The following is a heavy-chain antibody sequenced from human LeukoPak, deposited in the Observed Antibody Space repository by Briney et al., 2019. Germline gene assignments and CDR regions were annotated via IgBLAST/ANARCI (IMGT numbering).Heavy chain of an antibody. V-gene: IGHV4-4*07. CDR2: AYASGTT. CDR1: GASISNYY. J-gene: IGHJ4*02. D-gene: IGHD1-26*01. Sequence: SETLSPTSTVSGASISNYYWSWIRQPAGKGLEWRGRAYASGTTTYNPSLKGRVIMSVDTSKNQFSLKLSSMTAADTAVYYCARARTVGTIQYYFDYWGQGTLVSVSS. CDR3: ARARTVGTIQYYFDY.